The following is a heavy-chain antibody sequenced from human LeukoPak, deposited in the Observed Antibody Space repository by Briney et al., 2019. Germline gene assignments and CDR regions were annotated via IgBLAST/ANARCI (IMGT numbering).Heavy chain of an antibody. CDR2: IKSKTDGGTT. CDR1: GFTLSNAG. CDR3: TTDLEERYCSGGSCYSVGY. Sequence: TPGGSLRLSCAASGFTLSNAGMNWVRQAPGKGLEWVGRIKSKTDGGTTDYAAPVKGRFTISRDDSKNTLYLQMNSLKTEDTAVYYCTTDLEERYCSGGSCYSVGYWGQGTLVTVSS. D-gene: IGHD2-15*01. J-gene: IGHJ4*02. V-gene: IGHV3-15*07.